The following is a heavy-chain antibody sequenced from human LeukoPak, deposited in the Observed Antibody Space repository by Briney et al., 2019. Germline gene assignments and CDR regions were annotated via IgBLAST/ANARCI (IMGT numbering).Heavy chain of an antibody. V-gene: IGHV3-30*02. D-gene: IGHD6-13*01. CDR2: IRYDGSNK. J-gene: IGHJ5*02. CDR3: AKMQAAAGVT. Sequence: PGGSLRLSCAASGFIVSSNYMSWVRQAPGKGLEWVAFIRYDGSNKYYADSVKGRFTISRDNSKNTLYLQMNSLRAEDTAVYYCAKMQAAAGVTWGQGTLVTVSS. CDR1: GFIVSSNY.